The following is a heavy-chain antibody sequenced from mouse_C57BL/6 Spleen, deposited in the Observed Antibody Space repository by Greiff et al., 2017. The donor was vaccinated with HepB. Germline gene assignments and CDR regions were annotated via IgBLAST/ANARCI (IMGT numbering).Heavy chain of an antibody. CDR3: AGGLRREAMDY. J-gene: IGHJ4*01. Sequence: EVKLMESGPELVKPGASVKISCKASGYSFTGYYMNWVKQSPEKSLEWIGEINPSTGGTTYNQKFKAKATLTVDKSSSTAYMQLKSLTSEDSAVYYCAGGLRREAMDYWGQGTSVTVSS. V-gene: IGHV1-42*01. D-gene: IGHD2-4*01. CDR1: GYSFTGYY. CDR2: INPSTGGT.